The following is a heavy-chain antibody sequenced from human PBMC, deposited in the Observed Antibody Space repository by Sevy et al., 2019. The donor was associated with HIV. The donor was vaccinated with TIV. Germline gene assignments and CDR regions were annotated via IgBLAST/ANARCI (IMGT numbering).Heavy chain of an antibody. D-gene: IGHD4-17*01. CDR1: GFTFSSYG. J-gene: IGHJ3*02. Sequence: GGSLRLSCAASGFTFSSYGMHWVRQAPGKGLEWVAVISYDGSNKYYADSVKGRFTISRDNSKNTLYLQMNSLRAEDTAVYYWSRGGYGDCVGGAFDIWGQGTMVTVSS. CDR3: SRGGYGDCVGGAFDI. V-gene: IGHV3-30*03. CDR2: ISYDGSNK.